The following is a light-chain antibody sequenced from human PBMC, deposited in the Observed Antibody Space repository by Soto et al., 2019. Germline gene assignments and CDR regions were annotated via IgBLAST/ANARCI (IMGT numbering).Light chain of an antibody. Sequence: DIQMTQSPSSLSASVGDRVTITCQASQDISNYLNWYQQKPGKAPKLLIYDASNLETGVPSRFSGSGSGTDFTCTISSLQPEDIATYYCQQYDNLPGTFGQGTKLEIK. J-gene: IGKJ2*01. V-gene: IGKV1-33*01. CDR1: QDISNY. CDR2: DAS. CDR3: QQYDNLPGT.